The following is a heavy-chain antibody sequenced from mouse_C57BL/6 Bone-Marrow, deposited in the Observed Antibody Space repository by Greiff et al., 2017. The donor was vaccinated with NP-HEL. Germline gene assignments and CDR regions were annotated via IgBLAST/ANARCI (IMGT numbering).Heavy chain of an antibody. Sequence: EVKLQESGGDLVKPGGSLKLSCAASGFTFSSYGMSWVRQTPDKRLEWVATISSGGSYTYYLDSVKGRFTISRDNAKNTLYLQMSSLKSEDTAMYYCARLYYYGSSVFDYWGQGTTLTVSS. CDR2: ISSGGSYT. CDR3: ARLYYYGSSVFDY. D-gene: IGHD1-1*01. V-gene: IGHV5-6*01. CDR1: GFTFSSYG. J-gene: IGHJ2*01.